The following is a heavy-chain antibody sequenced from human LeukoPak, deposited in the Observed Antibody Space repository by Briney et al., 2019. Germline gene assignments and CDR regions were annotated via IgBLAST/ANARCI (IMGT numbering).Heavy chain of an antibody. D-gene: IGHD3-16*01. CDR2: ISYDGSNK. CDR1: GFTFSSYG. J-gene: IGHJ4*02. V-gene: IGHV3-30*03. CDR3: ARDQGAWGYGYNFDY. Sequence: GGSLRLSCAASGFTFSSYGMHWVRQAPGKGLEWVAVISYDGSNKYYADSVKGRFTISRDNSKNTLHLQMISLRAEDTAVYYCARDQGAWGYGYNFDYWGQGTLVTVSS.